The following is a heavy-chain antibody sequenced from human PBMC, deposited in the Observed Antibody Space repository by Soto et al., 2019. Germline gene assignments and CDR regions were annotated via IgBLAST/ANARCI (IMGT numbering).Heavy chain of an antibody. Sequence: QEQLVQSGTEVKKPGSSVKVSCTASGGRLSDYGKNWVRQAPGQGLVRMGGIIPSFGSEDYAQKWRDRVMISADDATAIVYFEVTRLRADDPADYYCATGLASRLTVMNKFSYHAMDVWGQGTTVIVSS. V-gene: IGHV1-69*01. CDR1: GGRLSDYG. CDR2: IIPSFGSE. J-gene: IGHJ6*02. CDR3: ATGLASRLTVMNKFSYHAMDV. D-gene: IGHD2-21*02.